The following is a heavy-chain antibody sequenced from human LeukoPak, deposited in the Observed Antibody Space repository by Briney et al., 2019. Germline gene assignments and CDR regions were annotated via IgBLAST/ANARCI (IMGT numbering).Heavy chain of an antibody. D-gene: IGHD6-19*01. V-gene: IGHV1-18*01. CDR3: ARPGSGWPNADAFDI. J-gene: IGHJ3*02. CDR1: GYTFTSYG. CDR2: ISAYNGNT. Sequence: ASVKVSCKASGYTFTSYGISWVRQAPGQGLEWMGWISAYNGNTNYAQKLQGRVTMTTDTSTSTAYMELRSLRSDDTAVCYCARPGSGWPNADAFDIWGQGTMVTVSS.